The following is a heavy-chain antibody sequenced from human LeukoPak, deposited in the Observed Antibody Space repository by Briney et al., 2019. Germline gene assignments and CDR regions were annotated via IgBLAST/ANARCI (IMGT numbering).Heavy chain of an antibody. V-gene: IGHV1-69*06. CDR2: IIPIFGTA. D-gene: IGHD6-13*01. Sequence: SVKVSCKASGGTFSSYAISWVRQAPGQGLEWMGGIIPIFGTANYAQKFQGRVTITADTSTSTAYMALSSLRSEDTAVYYCARDHGYSSSWYSSDAFDIRGPGTMVTVSS. CDR1: GGTFSSYA. CDR3: ARDHGYSSSWYSSDAFDI. J-gene: IGHJ3*02.